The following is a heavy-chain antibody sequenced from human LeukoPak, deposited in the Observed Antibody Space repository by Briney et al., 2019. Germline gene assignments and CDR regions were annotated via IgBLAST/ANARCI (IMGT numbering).Heavy chain of an antibody. CDR2: INPNSDGT. D-gene: IGHD6-13*01. J-gene: IGHJ4*02. V-gene: IGHV1-2*02. CDR3: ARSSSSWYYFDY. Sequence: ASVKVSCKASGYTFTGYYMHWVRQAPGQGLEWMGWINPNSDGTNYAQKFQGRVTMTRDTSISTAYMELSRLRSDDTAVYYCARSSSSWYYFDYWGQGTLVTVSS. CDR1: GYTFTGYY.